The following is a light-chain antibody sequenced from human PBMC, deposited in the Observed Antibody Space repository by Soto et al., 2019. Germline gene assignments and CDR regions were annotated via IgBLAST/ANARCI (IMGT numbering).Light chain of an antibody. CDR1: QSVSSN. V-gene: IGKV3-15*01. CDR2: GAS. CDR3: HQYNSWPLTWA. Sequence: EVVMTQSPATLSMSPGERDTLSCRASQSVSSNLAWYQQEPGRAPRLLIYGASTRATGIPARFSGSGSGTEFTLTISSLQSEDFAVYYCHQYNSWPLTWAFGQGTKVDIK. J-gene: IGKJ1*01.